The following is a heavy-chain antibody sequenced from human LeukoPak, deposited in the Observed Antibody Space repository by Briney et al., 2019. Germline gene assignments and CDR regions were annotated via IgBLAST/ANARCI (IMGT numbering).Heavy chain of an antibody. CDR1: GGTFSSYA. V-gene: IGHV1-69*06. D-gene: IGHD1-1*01. J-gene: IGHJ4*02. CDR3: AKNYNGPDY. CDR2: IIPIFGTA. Sequence: SVKVSCKASGGTFSSYAISWVRQAPGQGLEWMGGIIPIFGTANYAQKFQGRVTITADKSTSTAYMELNSLRAEDTAVYYCAKNYNGPDYWGQGTLVTVSS.